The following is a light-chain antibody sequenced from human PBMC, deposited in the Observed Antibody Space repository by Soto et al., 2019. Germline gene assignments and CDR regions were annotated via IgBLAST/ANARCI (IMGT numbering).Light chain of an antibody. CDR2: AAS. CDR1: QGISSW. Sequence: DIQMTPSPSSVSASVGDRVTITCRASQGISSWVAWYQQKPGKAPNLLNYAASSLHSGVPSRFSGSGSGTEFTLTISSLQPEDFATYYFQQDDTFPLTFGGGTKVEIK. CDR3: QQDDTFPLT. V-gene: IGKV1-12*01. J-gene: IGKJ4*01.